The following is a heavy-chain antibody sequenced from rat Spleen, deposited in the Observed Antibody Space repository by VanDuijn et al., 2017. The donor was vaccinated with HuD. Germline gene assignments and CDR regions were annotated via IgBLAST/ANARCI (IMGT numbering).Heavy chain of an antibody. CDR1: GFTFNNYD. J-gene: IGHJ1*01. Sequence: EVQLVESGGGLVQPGRSLKLSCVASGFTFNNYDMAWVRQAPTKGLEWVATISVGGDKTYYRNSVKGRLTISRENAKSTLYLQMDSLRYEDMATYYCVRLYNNHGYWYFDFWGPGTMVTVSS. V-gene: IGHV5S23*01. D-gene: IGHD1-5*01. CDR2: ISVGGDKT. CDR3: VRLYNNHGYWYFDF.